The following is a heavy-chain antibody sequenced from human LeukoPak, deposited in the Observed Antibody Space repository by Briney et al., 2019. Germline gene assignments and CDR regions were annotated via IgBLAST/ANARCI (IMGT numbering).Heavy chain of an antibody. CDR1: GFRFDDHG. CDR3: AGGDRNGWYFDY. V-gene: IGHV3-20*04. Sequence: GGSLRLSCAASGFRFDDHGMSWVRQAPGKGLQWVSGINWNGGSTGYADSVEGRFTISRDNAKNSLYLQMNSLRAEDTALYYCAGGDRNGWYFDYWGQGILVTVSS. J-gene: IGHJ4*02. D-gene: IGHD6-19*01. CDR2: INWNGGST.